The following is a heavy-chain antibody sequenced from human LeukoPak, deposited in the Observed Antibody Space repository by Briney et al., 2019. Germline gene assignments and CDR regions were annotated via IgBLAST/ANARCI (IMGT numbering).Heavy chain of an antibody. CDR1: GFTFSNYA. CDR3: AKDRVPMVRGVIDY. Sequence: PGGSLRLSCEASGFTFSNYAMSWVRQAPGKGLEWVSMISGGGDNTYYADSVKGRLTISRDNSKYTLFLQMNSLRAEDTAVYYCAKDRVPMVRGVIDYWGQGTLVTVSS. D-gene: IGHD3-10*01. CDR2: ISGGGDNT. V-gene: IGHV3-23*01. J-gene: IGHJ4*02.